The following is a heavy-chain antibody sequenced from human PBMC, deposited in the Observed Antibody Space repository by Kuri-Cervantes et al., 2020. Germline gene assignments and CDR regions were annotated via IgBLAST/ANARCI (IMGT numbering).Heavy chain of an antibody. V-gene: IGHV3-48*01. CDR3: AKDRSVILDAFDI. Sequence: GESLKISCAASGFTFSSYSMHWVRQAPGKGLEWVSYISSTSSSILYADSVKGRFTTSRDNAKNSLYLQMNSLRAEDTAVYYCAKDRSVILDAFDIWGQGTMVTVSS. D-gene: IGHD3-10*01. J-gene: IGHJ3*02. CDR2: ISSTSSSI. CDR1: GFTFSSYS.